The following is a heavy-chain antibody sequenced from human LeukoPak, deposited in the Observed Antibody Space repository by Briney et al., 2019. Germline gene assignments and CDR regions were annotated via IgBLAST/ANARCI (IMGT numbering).Heavy chain of an antibody. V-gene: IGHV3-53*01. CDR3: AREAPGWFDP. Sequence: GGSLRLSCAASGFTFSSYAMHWVRQAPGKGLEWVSVIYSGGSTYYADSVKGRFTISRDNSKNTLYLQMNSLRAEDTAVYYCAREAPGWFDPWGQGTLVTVSS. CDR1: GFTFSSYA. J-gene: IGHJ5*02. CDR2: IYSGGST.